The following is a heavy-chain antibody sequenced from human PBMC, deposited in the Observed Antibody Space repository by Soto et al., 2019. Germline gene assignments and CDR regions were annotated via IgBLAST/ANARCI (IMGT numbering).Heavy chain of an antibody. CDR3: ARDQGYSHY. D-gene: IGHD5-18*01. J-gene: IGHJ4*02. CDR1: GFTFSSYA. CDR2: ISGSGGST. Sequence: LRLSCAASGFTFSSYAMSWVRQAPGKGLEWVSVISGSGGSTYYADSVKGRFTISRDNSKNTLYLQMNSLRAEDTAVYYCARDQGYSHYWGQGTLVTVSS. V-gene: IGHV3-23*01.